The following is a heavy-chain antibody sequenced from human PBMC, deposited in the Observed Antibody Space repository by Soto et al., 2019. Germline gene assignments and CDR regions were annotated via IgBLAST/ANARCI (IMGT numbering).Heavy chain of an antibody. CDR3: ASTYSSSWYWFDP. D-gene: IGHD6-13*01. CDR2: IFSNDEK. J-gene: IGHJ5*02. Sequence: HVTVKESGPVVVKPTETLTLTCTVSGFSLSNAGLGVSWIRQPPGKALEWLAHIFSNDEKSYSTSLKSRLTIDKDTSKSQVVLTMTNMDPVDTATYYCASTYSSSWYWFDPWGQGTLVTVSS. V-gene: IGHV2-26*04. CDR1: GFSLSNAGLG.